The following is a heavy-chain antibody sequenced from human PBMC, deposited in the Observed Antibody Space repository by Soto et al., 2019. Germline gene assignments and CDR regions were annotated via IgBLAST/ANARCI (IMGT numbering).Heavy chain of an antibody. CDR3: ASEAVVIALAYSPYSGMDV. Sequence: SETLSLTGTVSGGSISRYYWSGIRQPAGKGLDWIGRIYTSGSTNYNPSLKSRVTMSVDTSKNHFSLTLNSVTSADTAVYYCASEAVVIALAYSPYSGMDVWGQGTLVTVSS. J-gene: IGHJ6*02. CDR2: IYTSGST. D-gene: IGHD2-21*01. V-gene: IGHV4-4*07. CDR1: GGSISRYY.